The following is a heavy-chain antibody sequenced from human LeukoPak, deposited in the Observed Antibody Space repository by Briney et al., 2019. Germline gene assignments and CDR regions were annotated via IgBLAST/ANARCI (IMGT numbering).Heavy chain of an antibody. J-gene: IGHJ4*02. CDR1: GFTFSSAW. V-gene: IGHV3-23*01. CDR2: ISGSGRST. D-gene: IGHD3-22*01. CDR3: AKKEYYYDSSGYYS. Sequence: GGSLRLSCAASGFTFSSAWMSWVRQAPGKGLEWVSAISGSGRSTYYADSVKGRFTISRDNSKNTLYLQMNSLRAEDTAVYYCAKKEYYYDSSGYYSWGQGTLVTVSS.